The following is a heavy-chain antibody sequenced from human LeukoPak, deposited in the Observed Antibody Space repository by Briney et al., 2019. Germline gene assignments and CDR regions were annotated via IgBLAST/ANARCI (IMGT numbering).Heavy chain of an antibody. Sequence: PGGSLRLSCTASGFIFNDAWMFWVRQAPGKGLEWVGRIKSKTDGGTTDYAAPVKGRFTISRDDSKNTLYLQMNSLKTEDTAVYYCTTDGGLYSSSNSLDYWGQGTLVTVSS. CDR1: GFIFNDAW. CDR3: TTDGGLYSSSNSLDY. D-gene: IGHD6-6*01. V-gene: IGHV3-15*07. CDR2: IKSKTDGGTT. J-gene: IGHJ4*02.